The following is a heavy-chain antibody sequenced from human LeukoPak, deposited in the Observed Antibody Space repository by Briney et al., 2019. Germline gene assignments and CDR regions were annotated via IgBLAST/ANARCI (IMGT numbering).Heavy chain of an antibody. V-gene: IGHV3-23*01. Sequence: GGSLRLSCAASGFTFTTYTMTWVRQAPGKGLECVSTISGSGTDTYYADSEKGRFTISRDNSRNTLFLQMNSLRAEDTAVYYCAKDRAGTPWADWGQGTLVTVSS. CDR3: AKDRAGTPWAD. CDR2: ISGSGTDT. CDR1: GFTFTTYT. D-gene: IGHD1-1*01. J-gene: IGHJ4*02.